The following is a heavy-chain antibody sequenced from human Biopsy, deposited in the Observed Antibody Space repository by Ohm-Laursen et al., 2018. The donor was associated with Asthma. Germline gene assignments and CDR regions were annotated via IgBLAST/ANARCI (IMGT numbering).Heavy chain of an antibody. CDR2: IFSNDEK. J-gene: IGHJ5*02. V-gene: IGHV2-26*01. CDR3: ARVVNYDFRSGYWFDP. CDR1: GFSLRNARMG. Sequence: TQTLTLTGTVSGFSLRNARMGVTWTRQPPGKALEWLAHIFSNDEKSYSTSLKSRITISKDTAKSQVVLTMSNMDPVDTATYYCARVVNYDFRSGYWFDPWGQGTLVTVSS. D-gene: IGHD3-3*01.